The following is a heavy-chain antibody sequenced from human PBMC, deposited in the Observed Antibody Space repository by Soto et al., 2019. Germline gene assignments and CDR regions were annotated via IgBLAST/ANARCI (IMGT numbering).Heavy chain of an antibody. Sequence: EVQLLESGGGLVQPGGSLRLSCAASGFTFSSYAMSWVRQAPGKGLEWVSSISGNGGSTNYADSVKGRFTISRDNSKNTQYLQMNSLRAEDTAIYYCAKDRGGYCTSTTCYGGGSFDYWGQGTLVTVSS. D-gene: IGHD2-2*01. CDR1: GFTFSSYA. J-gene: IGHJ4*02. CDR3: AKDRGGYCTSTTCYGGGSFDY. CDR2: ISGNGGST. V-gene: IGHV3-23*01.